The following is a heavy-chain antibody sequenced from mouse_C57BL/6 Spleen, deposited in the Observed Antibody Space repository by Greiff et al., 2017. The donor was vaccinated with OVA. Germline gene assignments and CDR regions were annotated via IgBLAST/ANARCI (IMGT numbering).Heavy chain of an antibody. J-gene: IGHJ3*01. CDR2: IYPRDGST. CDR1: GYTFTSYD. CDR3: ARGPHGNSFAY. Sequence: VKLQESGPELVKPGASVKLSCKASGYTFTSYDINWVKQRPGQGLEWIGWIYPRDGSTKYNEKFKGKATLTVDTSSSTAYMELHSLTSEDSAVYFCARGPHGNSFAYWGQGTLVTVSA. V-gene: IGHV1-85*01. D-gene: IGHD2-1*01.